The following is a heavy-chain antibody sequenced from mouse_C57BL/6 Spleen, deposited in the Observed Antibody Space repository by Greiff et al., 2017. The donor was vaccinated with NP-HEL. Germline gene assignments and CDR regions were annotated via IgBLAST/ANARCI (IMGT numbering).Heavy chain of an antibody. CDR1: GYSITSGYY. V-gene: IGHV3-6*01. D-gene: IGHD1-1*01. CDR2: ISEDGGN. J-gene: IGHJ2*02. CDR3: ARLGFYYDSSYPYLDY. Sequence: VQLKESGPGLVKPSQSLSLTCSVTGYSITSGYYWNWIRQFAGNKLEWVGYISEDGGNNYNPSLKNRISLTRDTSKNQFFLKLNSVTTEDTATYYCARLGFYYDSSYPYLDYWGQGTSLTVSS.